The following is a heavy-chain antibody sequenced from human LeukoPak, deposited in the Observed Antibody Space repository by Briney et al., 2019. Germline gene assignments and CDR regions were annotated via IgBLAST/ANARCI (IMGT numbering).Heavy chain of an antibody. D-gene: IGHD3-3*01. CDR1: GLSFTNAR. Sequence: GGSLRLSCEASGLSFTNARMSWVHQAPGKGLEWVGRIKIKSDDETTDYAAPVRGRFTVSRDDSKNTVYLQMNSLKTEDTAVYYCTTDHRTISGVVTPDYWGQGTLVTVSS. V-gene: IGHV3-15*01. CDR3: TTDHRTISGVVTPDY. J-gene: IGHJ4*02. CDR2: IKIKSDDETT.